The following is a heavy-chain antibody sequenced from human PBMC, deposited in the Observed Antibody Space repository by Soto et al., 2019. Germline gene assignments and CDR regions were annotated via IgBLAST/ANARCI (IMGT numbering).Heavy chain of an antibody. CDR3: AKDLSLNIAAIYYYYGMDV. Sequence: PVGSLRLSCAASGFTFSSYGMHWVRQAPGKGLEWVAVISYDGSNKYYADSVKGRFTISRDNSKNTLYLQMDSLRAEDTAVYYCAKDLSLNIAAIYYYYGMDVWGQGTTVTVSS. CDR1: GFTFSSYG. D-gene: IGHD6-13*01. V-gene: IGHV3-30*18. CDR2: ISYDGSNK. J-gene: IGHJ6*02.